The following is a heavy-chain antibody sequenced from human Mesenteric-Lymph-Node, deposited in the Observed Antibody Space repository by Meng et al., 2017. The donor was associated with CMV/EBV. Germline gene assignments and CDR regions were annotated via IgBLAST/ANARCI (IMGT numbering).Heavy chain of an antibody. J-gene: IGHJ4*02. CDR2: MSDAGFTI. Sequence: GESLKISCAASGFTFSNYAMHWVRQAPGEGLEWVAVMSDAGFTIIYADSVKGRFTISRDNSKNTLYLQMNSLRAEDAAVYYCAKVDNSRHDYWGQGALVTVSS. V-gene: IGHV3-30*04. CDR3: AKVDNSRHDY. D-gene: IGHD6-13*01. CDR1: GFTFSNYA.